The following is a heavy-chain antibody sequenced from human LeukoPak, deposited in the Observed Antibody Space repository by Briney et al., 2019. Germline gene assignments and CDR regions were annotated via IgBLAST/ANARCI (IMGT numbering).Heavy chain of an antibody. CDR2: IDPSGGST. D-gene: IGHD5-18*01. CDR1: GYTFTGYY. Sequence: ASVKVSCKASGYTFTGYYMHWVRQAPGQGLEWMGIIDPSGGSTSYAQKFQGRVTMTSDTSTSTVYMELSSLRSEDTAMFYCARGLSLTDTSMAFWGQGTLVTVSS. CDR3: ARGLSLTDTSMAF. J-gene: IGHJ4*02. V-gene: IGHV1-46*01.